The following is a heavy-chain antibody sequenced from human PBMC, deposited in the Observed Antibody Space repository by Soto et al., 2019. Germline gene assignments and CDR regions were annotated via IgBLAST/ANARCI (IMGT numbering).Heavy chain of an antibody. J-gene: IGHJ3*02. V-gene: IGHV1-8*01. CDR2: MNPNSGNT. Sequence: QVQLVQSGAEVKKPGASVKVSGKASGYTFTSYDINWVRQATVQGLEWMGWMNPNSGNTGYSQMYQARVTKTRNTSIFTGYMDVRSLRSEDTAVYYCASTTGPGRVVNAFDIWGRGTMVPVS. CDR1: GYTFTSYD. CDR3: ASTTGPGRVVNAFDI. D-gene: IGHD1-1*01.